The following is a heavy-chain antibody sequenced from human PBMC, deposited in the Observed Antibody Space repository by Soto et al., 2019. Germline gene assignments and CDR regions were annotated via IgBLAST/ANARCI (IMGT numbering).Heavy chain of an antibody. J-gene: IGHJ5*02. Sequence: SLTCTVSGGSISSGGYYWSWIRQHPGKGLEWIGYIYYSGSTYYNPSLKSRVTISVDTSKNQFSLKLSSVTAADTAVYYCARGAPLPYYDILTGYYRPWFDPWGQGTLVTVSS. V-gene: IGHV4-31*03. CDR2: IYYSGST. CDR1: GGSISSGGYY. D-gene: IGHD3-9*01. CDR3: ARGAPLPYYDILTGYYRPWFDP.